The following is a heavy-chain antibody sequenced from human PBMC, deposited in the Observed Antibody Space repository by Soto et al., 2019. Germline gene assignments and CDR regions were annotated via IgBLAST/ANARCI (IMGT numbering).Heavy chain of an antibody. Sequence: LRLSCAASGFTFDYYAMHWVRQAPGKGLEWVSGIDWNSGNIDYADSVKGRFTISRDNAMNSLYLQMNSLRPEDTALYYCAKDRELEPGYGMDVWGQGTTVTVYS. CDR2: IDWNSGNI. CDR1: GFTFDYYA. D-gene: IGHD1-1*01. CDR3: AKDRELEPGYGMDV. V-gene: IGHV3-9*01. J-gene: IGHJ6*02.